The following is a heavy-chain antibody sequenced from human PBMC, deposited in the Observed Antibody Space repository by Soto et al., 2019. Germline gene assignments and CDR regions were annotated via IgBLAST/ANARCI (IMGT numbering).Heavy chain of an antibody. Sequence: SVKVSCKASGGTFSSYAISWVRQAPGQGLEWMGGIIPIFGTANYAQKFQGRVTITADKSTSTAYMELSSLRSEDTAVYYCARAGSGGWSIDYWGQGTLVTVSS. CDR2: IIPIFGTA. CDR1: GGTFSSYA. CDR3: ARAGSGGWSIDY. V-gene: IGHV1-69*06. J-gene: IGHJ4*02. D-gene: IGHD6-19*01.